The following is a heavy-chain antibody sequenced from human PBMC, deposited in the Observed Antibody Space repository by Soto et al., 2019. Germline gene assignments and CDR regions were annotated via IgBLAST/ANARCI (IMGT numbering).Heavy chain of an antibody. Sequence: QVQLVQSGAEVKKPGSSVKVSCKASGGTFSSYTISWVRQAPGQGLEWMGRIILILGIANYAQKFQGRVTITAEKSTSTADMELSRLRSEDTAVYYCARGGDGYNFDYWGQGTLVTVSS. J-gene: IGHJ4*02. V-gene: IGHV1-69*02. CDR1: GGTFSSYT. CDR3: ARGGDGYNFDY. CDR2: IILILGIA. D-gene: IGHD5-12*01.